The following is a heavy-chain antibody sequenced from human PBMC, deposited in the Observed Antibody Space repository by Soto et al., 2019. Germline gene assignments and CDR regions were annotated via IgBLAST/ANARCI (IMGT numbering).Heavy chain of an antibody. CDR3: ARGYYGDYGYYFDY. D-gene: IGHD4-17*01. V-gene: IGHV4-34*01. CDR2: INHSGST. Sequence: SETLSLTCAVYGGSFSGYYWSWIRQPPGKGLEWIGEINHSGSTNYNPSLKSRVTISVDTSKNQFSLKLSSVTAADTAVYYCARGYYGDYGYYFDYWGQGTLVTSPQ. CDR1: GGSFSGYY. J-gene: IGHJ4*02.